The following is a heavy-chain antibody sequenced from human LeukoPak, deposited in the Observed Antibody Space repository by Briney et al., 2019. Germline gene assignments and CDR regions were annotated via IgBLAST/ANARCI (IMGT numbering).Heavy chain of an antibody. Sequence: SETLSLTCTVSGGSISSSGYYWGWIRQPPGKGLEWIASIYYSGSTYYNPSLKSRVTISVDTSKNQLSLKLSSLTAADTVVYYCARHEYSGSYYGLSWFDPWGQGTLVTVSS. J-gene: IGHJ5*02. CDR3: ARHEYSGSYYGLSWFDP. CDR1: GGSISSSGYY. CDR2: IYYSGST. D-gene: IGHD1-26*01. V-gene: IGHV4-39*01.